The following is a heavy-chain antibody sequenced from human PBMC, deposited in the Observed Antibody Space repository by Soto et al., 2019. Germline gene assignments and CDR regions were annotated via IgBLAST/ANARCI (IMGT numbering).Heavy chain of an antibody. CDR3: ASDPGVGRSDY. CDR2: IKQDGSEK. D-gene: IGHD3-10*01. CDR1: GFTFSSYW. V-gene: IGHV3-7*05. Sequence: GRSLRLSCAASGFTFSSYWMSWVRQAPGKGLEWVANIKQDGSEKYYVDSVKGRFTISRDNAKNSLYLQMNSLRAEDTAVYYCASDPGVGRSDYWGQGTLVTVSS. J-gene: IGHJ4*02.